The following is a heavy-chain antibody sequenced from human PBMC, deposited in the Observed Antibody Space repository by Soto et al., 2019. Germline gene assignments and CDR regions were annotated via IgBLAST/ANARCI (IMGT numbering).Heavy chain of an antibody. V-gene: IGHV4-30-4*01. CDR2: IYYSGST. J-gene: IGHJ4*02. CDR1: GGSISSGDYY. Sequence: TSETLSLTCTVSGGSISSGDYYWSWIRQPPGKGLEWIGYIYYSGSTYYNPSLKSRVTISVDTSKNQFSLKLSSVTAADTAVYYCGGDRLAGGIAVAGRVDYWGQGALVT. D-gene: IGHD6-19*01. CDR3: GGDRLAGGIAVAGRVDY.